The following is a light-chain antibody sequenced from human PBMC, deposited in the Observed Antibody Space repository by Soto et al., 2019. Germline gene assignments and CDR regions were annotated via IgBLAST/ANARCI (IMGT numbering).Light chain of an antibody. CDR3: QSYDSSLSGVV. CDR2: GNS. Sequence: QSVLTQPPSVSGAPGQRVTISCTGSSSNIGAGCDVHWYQQLPGTAPKLLIYGNSNRPSGVPDRFSGSKSGTSASLAITGLQAEDEADYYCQSYDSSLSGVVFGTGTKLTVL. V-gene: IGLV1-40*01. J-gene: IGLJ1*01. CDR1: SSNIGAGCD.